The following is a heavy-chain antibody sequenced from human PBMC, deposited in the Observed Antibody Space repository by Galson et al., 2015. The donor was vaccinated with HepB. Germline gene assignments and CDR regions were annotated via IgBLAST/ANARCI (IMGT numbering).Heavy chain of an antibody. J-gene: IGHJ1*01. V-gene: IGHV1-69*06. CDR1: GGTFNSYA. CDR3: AREDDSGGPY. D-gene: IGHD3-22*01. Sequence: SVKVSCKASGGTFNSYAISWVRRAPGQGFEWMGGIIPIFGSANYAQKFQGRLTITADKSTRTAYMELSGLRSEDTAVYYCAREDDSGGPYWGQGTLVTVSS. CDR2: IIPIFGSA.